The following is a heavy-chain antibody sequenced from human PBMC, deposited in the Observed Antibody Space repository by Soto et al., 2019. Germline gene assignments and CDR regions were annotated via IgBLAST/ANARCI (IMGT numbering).Heavy chain of an antibody. J-gene: IGHJ3*02. D-gene: IGHD4-17*01. CDR3: ARVGGDHYGDYVGFESDAFDI. CDR1: GFTFSSYW. V-gene: IGHV3-7*01. Sequence: EVQLVESGGGLVQPGGSLRLSCAASGFTFSSYWMSWVRQAPGKGLEWVANIKQDGSEKYYVDSVKGRFTISRDNAKNSLYLQMNSLRAEDTAVYYCARVGGDHYGDYVGFESDAFDIWGQGTMVTVSS. CDR2: IKQDGSEK.